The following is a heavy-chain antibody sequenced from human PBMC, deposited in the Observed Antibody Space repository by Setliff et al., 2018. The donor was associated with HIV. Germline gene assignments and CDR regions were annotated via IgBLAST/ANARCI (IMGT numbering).Heavy chain of an antibody. CDR3: ARAAVVGRPLYYFDS. J-gene: IGHJ4*02. Sequence: GGSLRLSCAVSGLRISNYAMSWVRQAPGKGLEWVSTLYSGGGVSYYGDSVKGRFTISSDDGTVYLQLNSLRAEDTALYYCARAAVVGRPLYYFDSWGQGTLVTVSS. CDR2: LYSGGGVS. CDR1: GLRISNYA. D-gene: IGHD2-15*01. V-gene: IGHV3-23*03.